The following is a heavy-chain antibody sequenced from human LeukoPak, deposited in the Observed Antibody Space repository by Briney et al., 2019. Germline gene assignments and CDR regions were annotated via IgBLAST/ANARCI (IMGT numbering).Heavy chain of an antibody. CDR1: GFAVGSKY. Sequence: GGFLRLSCAASGFAVGSKYMSWVRQAPGKGLEWVSVIYTGGSTHYPDSVKGRFTISRDDSKNTVSLQMNSLRVEDTAMYYCARNLGTLATGGVALDIWGQGTMVTVAS. V-gene: IGHV3-66*01. D-gene: IGHD1-14*01. J-gene: IGHJ3*02. CDR3: ARNLGTLATGGVALDI. CDR2: IYTGGST.